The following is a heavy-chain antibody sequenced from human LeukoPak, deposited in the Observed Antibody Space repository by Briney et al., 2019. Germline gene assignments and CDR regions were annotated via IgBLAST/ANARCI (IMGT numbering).Heavy chain of an antibody. V-gene: IGHV3-23*01. J-gene: IGHJ3*02. CDR1: GFTFSSYN. Sequence: PGGSLRLSCAASGFTFSSYNMIWVRQAPGKGLEWVSAISGSGGSTYYADSVKGRFTISRDNSKNTLYLQMNSLRAEDTAVYYCAKHGPDIVVVPAAMWHDAFDIWGQGTMVTVSS. CDR2: ISGSGGST. CDR3: AKHGPDIVVVPAAMWHDAFDI. D-gene: IGHD2-2*01.